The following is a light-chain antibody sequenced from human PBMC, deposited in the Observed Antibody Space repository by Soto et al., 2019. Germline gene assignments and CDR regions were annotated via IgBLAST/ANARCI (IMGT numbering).Light chain of an antibody. CDR3: LRDFSYFWA. Sequence: AIQLTQSPSSLSASVGDRVTIICRASQDIRSALGWYQQKPGKVPKLLIYAASTLQCGVPSRFSGSGSGTDFTLTISSLQPEDFATYYCLRDFSYFWAFGQGTKVDIK. V-gene: IGKV1-6*01. CDR1: QDIRSA. CDR2: AAS. J-gene: IGKJ1*01.